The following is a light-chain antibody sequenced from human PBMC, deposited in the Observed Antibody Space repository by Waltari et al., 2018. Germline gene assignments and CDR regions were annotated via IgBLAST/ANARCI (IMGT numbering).Light chain of an antibody. CDR2: GAS. Sequence: DIQMTQSPSSLSASVGDKVTITCQASKEIRDDLNWYHQKRGKAPKRLIDGASNLETGVSSRFSGGRSGTDFIFSINNVQPEDIGTYYCQQYHGLPLTFGGGTTVEI. J-gene: IGKJ4*02. V-gene: IGKV1-33*01. CDR3: QQYHGLPLT. CDR1: KEIRDD.